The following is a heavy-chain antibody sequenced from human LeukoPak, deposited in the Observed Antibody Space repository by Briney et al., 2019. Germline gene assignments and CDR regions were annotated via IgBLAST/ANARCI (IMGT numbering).Heavy chain of an antibody. CDR3: ARSLYSSSWFDP. CDR1: GFTFSSFA. J-gene: IGHJ5*02. Sequence: PGGSLRLSCAASGFTFSSFAMHWARQAPGKGLEWVAVISYDGSNKYYADSVKGRFTISRDNSKNTLYLQMNSLRAEDTAVYYCARSLYSSSWFDPWGQGTLVTVSS. V-gene: IGHV3-30-3*01. D-gene: IGHD6-6*01. CDR2: ISYDGSNK.